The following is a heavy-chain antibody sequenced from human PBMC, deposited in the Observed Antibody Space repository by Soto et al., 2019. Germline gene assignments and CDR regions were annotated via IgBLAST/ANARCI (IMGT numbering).Heavy chain of an antibody. V-gene: IGHV4-34*01. CDR3: ARGGGSGDWYFDL. CDR1: GGSFSGYY. Sequence: QSQTLSLTCAVYGGSFSGYYWSWIRQPPGKGLEWIGEINHSGSTNYNPSLKSRVTISVDTSKNQFSLKLSSVTAADTAVYYCARGGGSGDWYFDLWGRGTLVTVSS. J-gene: IGHJ2*01. D-gene: IGHD3-16*01. CDR2: INHSGST.